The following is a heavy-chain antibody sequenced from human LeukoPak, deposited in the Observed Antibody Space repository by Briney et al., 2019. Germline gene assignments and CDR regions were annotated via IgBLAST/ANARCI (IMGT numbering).Heavy chain of an antibody. CDR2: ISSSTINI. V-gene: IGHV3-48*02. Sequence: PGGSLRLSCAASGFTFSSYGMNWVRQAPGKGLEWVSFISSSTINIYYADSVKGRFTVSRDNAKKSLYLQMNSLRDEDTAVYYCARDLGITARLFEYWGQGTLVTVSS. CDR3: ARDLGITARLFEY. CDR1: GFTFSSYG. D-gene: IGHD6-6*01. J-gene: IGHJ4*02.